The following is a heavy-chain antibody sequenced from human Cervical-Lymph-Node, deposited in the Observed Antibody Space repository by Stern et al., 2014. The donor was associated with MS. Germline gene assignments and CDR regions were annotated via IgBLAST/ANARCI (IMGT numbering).Heavy chain of an antibody. J-gene: IGHJ6*02. CDR3: ARRGPRDLLHFYYYGMDV. D-gene: IGHD3-16*01. V-gene: IGHV1-8*01. CDR2: MNPNSGAT. Sequence: QVQLVESEAEVKKTGASVKVSCKTSGYSFTTYDINWVRQAPGQGLEWMGWMNPNSGATAYAEKFQGIVTLTRNTSISTAYMELSSLRSEDTAVYYCARRGPRDLLHFYYYGMDVWGQGTTVTVSS. CDR1: GYSFTTYD.